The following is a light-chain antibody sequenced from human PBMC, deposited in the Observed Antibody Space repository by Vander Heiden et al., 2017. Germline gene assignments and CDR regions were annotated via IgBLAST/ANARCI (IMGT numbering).Light chain of an antibody. CDR2: GAS. CDR1: QSVSSD. Sequence: EMVMTQSPVTLSVSPGERATLSCRASQSVSSDLAWYQQKPGLAPRLLIYGASTRATGIPARFSGSGSGTEFTLTISSLQSEDFAVYYCQQDNNWPLWTFGQGTKVEIK. V-gene: IGKV3-15*01. J-gene: IGKJ1*01. CDR3: QQDNNWPLWT.